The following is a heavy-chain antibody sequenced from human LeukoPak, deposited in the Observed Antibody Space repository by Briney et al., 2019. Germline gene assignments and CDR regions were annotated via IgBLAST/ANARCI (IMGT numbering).Heavy chain of an antibody. CDR3: ARNRDGYNSVTDY. Sequence: TSQTLSLTCTVSGGSITIYYWSWIRQPAGKGLEWIGRIYTSGSTYYNPSLKSRVTISVDTSKNQFSLKLSSVTAADTAVYYCARNRDGYNSVTDYWGQGTLVTVSS. CDR2: IYTSGST. CDR1: GGSITIYY. D-gene: IGHD5-24*01. J-gene: IGHJ4*02. V-gene: IGHV4-4*07.